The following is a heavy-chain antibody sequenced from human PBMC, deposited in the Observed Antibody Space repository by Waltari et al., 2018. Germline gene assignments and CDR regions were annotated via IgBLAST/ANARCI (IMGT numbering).Heavy chain of an antibody. CDR2: IYYSGST. Sequence: QLQLQESGPGLVKPSETLSLTCPVSGGSISSSSSYWGWIRQPPGKGLEWIGSIYYSGSTYYNPSLKSRVTISVDTSKNQFSLKLSSVTAADTAVYYCARRVAATPFDYWGQGTLVTVSS. CDR1: GGSISSSSSY. V-gene: IGHV4-39*07. D-gene: IGHD2-15*01. CDR3: ARRVAATPFDY. J-gene: IGHJ4*02.